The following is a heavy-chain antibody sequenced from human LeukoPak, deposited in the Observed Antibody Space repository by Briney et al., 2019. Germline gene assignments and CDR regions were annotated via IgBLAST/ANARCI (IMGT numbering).Heavy chain of an antibody. J-gene: IGHJ4*02. Sequence: GGSLRLSCAASGFTFRTYSMTWVRQAPGKGLEWVSSISSSSTYIYYTDSVKGRFTISGDDAKNSLYLQMNSLRADDTAIYYCARDKSYSAVAGTSPLYWGQGTLVTVSS. CDR3: ARDKSYSAVAGTSPLY. CDR1: GFTFRTYS. V-gene: IGHV3-21*01. CDR2: ISSSSTYI. D-gene: IGHD6-19*01.